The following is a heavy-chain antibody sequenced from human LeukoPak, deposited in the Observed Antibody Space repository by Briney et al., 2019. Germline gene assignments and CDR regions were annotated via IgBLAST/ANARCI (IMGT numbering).Heavy chain of an antibody. Sequence: KPGGSLRLSCAASGFTFSSYSMNWVRQAPGKGLEWVSSISSSSSYIYYADSVKGRFTISRDNAKNSLYLQMNSLRAEDTAVYYCARDLEQLDSFDDYWGQGTLVNVSS. D-gene: IGHD6-13*01. V-gene: IGHV3-21*01. CDR1: GFTFSSYS. J-gene: IGHJ4*02. CDR3: ARDLEQLDSFDDY. CDR2: ISSSSSYI.